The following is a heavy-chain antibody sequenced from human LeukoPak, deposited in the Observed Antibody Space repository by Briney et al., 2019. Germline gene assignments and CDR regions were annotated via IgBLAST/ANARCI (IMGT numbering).Heavy chain of an antibody. V-gene: IGHV3-74*01. CDR2: INSDGSST. CDR1: GFTFSNYW. Sequence: GGSLRLSCAASGFTFSNYWMHWVRQGPGKGLVWVSRINSDGSSTRYADSVKGRFTISRDNAKNTLYLQMSSLRAEDTAVYYCARDRDGPDYWGQGTLVTFSS. CDR3: ARDRDGPDY. D-gene: IGHD5-24*01. J-gene: IGHJ4*02.